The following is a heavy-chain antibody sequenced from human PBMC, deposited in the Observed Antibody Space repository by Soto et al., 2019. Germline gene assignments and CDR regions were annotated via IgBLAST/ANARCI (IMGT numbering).Heavy chain of an antibody. CDR1: GFTFGDYT. V-gene: IGHV3-43*01. D-gene: IGHD2-15*01. Sequence: EVQLVESGGGVVQPGGSLRLSCTASGFTFGDYTMPWVRQAPGKGLEWVSLITWDGINIEYADSVRGRFTISRDNSKNSLYLQMNGLRHEDTAFYYCAKDGIAWHWGQGTLVTVSS. CDR3: AKDGIAWH. J-gene: IGHJ4*02. CDR2: ITWDGINI.